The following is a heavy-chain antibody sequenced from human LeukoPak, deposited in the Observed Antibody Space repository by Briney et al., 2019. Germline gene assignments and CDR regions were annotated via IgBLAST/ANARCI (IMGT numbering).Heavy chain of an antibody. Sequence: SETLSLTCTVSGGSISSYYWSWIRQPPGKGLEWIGYIYYSGSTNYNPSLKSRVTISVDTSKNQFSLKLSSVTAADTAVYYCARDSGRDAFDIWGQGTMVTVSS. J-gene: IGHJ3*02. D-gene: IGHD5-12*01. CDR1: GGSISSYY. CDR3: ARDSGRDAFDI. CDR2: IYYSGST. V-gene: IGHV4-59*01.